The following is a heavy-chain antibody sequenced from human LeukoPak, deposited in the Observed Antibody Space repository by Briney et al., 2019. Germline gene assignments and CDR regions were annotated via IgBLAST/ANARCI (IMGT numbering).Heavy chain of an antibody. V-gene: IGHV1-24*01. D-gene: IGHD2-21*02. CDR1: GYTVTELS. CDR2: FHPEDGET. CDR3: ARDRGYCGGDCYSFSPLIGTAAFDP. Sequence: ASVKVSCKVSGYTVTELSMHWVRQSPGKGLEWMGGFHPEDGETIYAQKFQGRVTMTRDTSISTAYMELSRLRSDDTAVYYCARDRGYCGGDCYSFSPLIGTAAFDPWGQGTLVTVSS. J-gene: IGHJ5*02.